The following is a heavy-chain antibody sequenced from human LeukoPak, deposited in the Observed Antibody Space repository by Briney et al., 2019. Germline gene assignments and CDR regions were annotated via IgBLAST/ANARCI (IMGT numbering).Heavy chain of an antibody. Sequence: GGSLRLSCAASGFTFSSYGMHWVRQAPGKGLEWVAFIHYDGSNKYYADSVKGRFTISRDNSKDTLYLPMNSLRAEDTAVYYCAKGTGTTSSSGYYGAFNIWGQGTMVTVSS. D-gene: IGHD3-22*01. V-gene: IGHV3-30*02. CDR1: GFTFSSYG. CDR2: IHYDGSNK. CDR3: AKGTGTTSSSGYYGAFNI. J-gene: IGHJ3*02.